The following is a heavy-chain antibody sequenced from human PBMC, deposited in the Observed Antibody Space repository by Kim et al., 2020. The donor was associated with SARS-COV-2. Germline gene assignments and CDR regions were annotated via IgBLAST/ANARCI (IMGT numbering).Heavy chain of an antibody. D-gene: IGHD3-10*01. J-gene: IGHJ6*01. CDR2: IYYSGST. V-gene: IGHV4-39*01. Sequence: SETLSLTCTVSGGSISSSSYYWGWIRQPPGKGLEWIGSIYYSGSTYYNPALKSRVTISVDTSKNQFSLKLSSVTAADTAVDYCATYGSGSTYYYYYGMDV. CDR3: ATYGSGSTYYYYYGMDV. CDR1: GGSISSSSYY.